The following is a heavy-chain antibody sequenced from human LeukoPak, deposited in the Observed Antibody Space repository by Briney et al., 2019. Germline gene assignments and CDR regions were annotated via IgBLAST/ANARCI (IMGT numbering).Heavy chain of an antibody. CDR1: GFTFSGYA. CDR3: ARDMRAAADYYFDY. J-gene: IGHJ4*02. D-gene: IGHD6-13*01. Sequence: GRSLRLSCAASGFTFSGYAMHWVRQAPGKGLEWVAAISTDGRDKHNADSVKGRFTISRDNSKNTLYVQMTSLTAEDTAIYYCARDMRAAADYYFDYWGQGTPVIVSS. V-gene: IGHV3-30*04. CDR2: ISTDGRDK.